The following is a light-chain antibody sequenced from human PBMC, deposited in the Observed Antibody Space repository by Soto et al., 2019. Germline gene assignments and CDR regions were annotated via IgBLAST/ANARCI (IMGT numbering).Light chain of an antibody. CDR3: SSYTTSGSLV. CDR1: SSDVGGYNY. CDR2: DVS. Sequence: QSVLTQPASVSGSPGQSITIAFTGTSSDVGGYNYVSWYQQHPGQAPKLMIYDVSNRPSGVSNRFSGSKSGNTASLTISGLQAEDEADYYCSSYTTSGSLVFGGGTKLTVL. V-gene: IGLV2-14*01. J-gene: IGLJ2*01.